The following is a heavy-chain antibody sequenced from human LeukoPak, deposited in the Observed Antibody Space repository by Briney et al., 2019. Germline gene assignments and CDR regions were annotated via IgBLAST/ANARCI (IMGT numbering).Heavy chain of an antibody. J-gene: IGHJ6*03. V-gene: IGHV4-59*01. D-gene: IGHD6-19*01. CDR3: ARDVAVAGHYYYYMDV. Sequence: KSSETLSLTCTVSGGSISSYYWSWIRQPPGKGLEWIGYIYYSGSTNYNPSLKSRVTISVDTSKNQFSLKLSSVTAADTAVYYCARDVAVAGHYYYYMDVWGKGTTVTVSS. CDR1: GGSISSYY. CDR2: IYYSGST.